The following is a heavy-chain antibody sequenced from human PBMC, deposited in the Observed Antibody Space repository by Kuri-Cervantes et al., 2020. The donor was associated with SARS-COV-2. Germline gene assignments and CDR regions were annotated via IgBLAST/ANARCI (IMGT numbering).Heavy chain of an antibody. Sequence: GGSLRLSCAASGFTFSSYSMNWVRQAPGKGLEWVSSISSSSSYIYYADSVKGRFTISRDNAKNSLYLQMNSLRAEDTAVYYCARVLVAGYYYYYGMDVWGQGTTVTVSS. V-gene: IGHV3-21*01. CDR2: ISSSSSYI. CDR1: GFTFSSYS. CDR3: ARVLVAGYYYYYGMDV. D-gene: IGHD6-19*01. J-gene: IGHJ6*02.